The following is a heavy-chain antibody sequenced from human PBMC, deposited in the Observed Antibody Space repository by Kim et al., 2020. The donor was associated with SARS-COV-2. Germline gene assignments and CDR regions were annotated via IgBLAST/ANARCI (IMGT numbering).Heavy chain of an antibody. Sequence: YYADSVKGRFTISIDSSKNTLYLQMGSLRAEDMAVYYCARVGAMGAFDYWGQGALVTVSS. CDR3: ARVGAMGAFDY. J-gene: IGHJ4*02. V-gene: IGHV3-64*02. D-gene: IGHD3-16*01.